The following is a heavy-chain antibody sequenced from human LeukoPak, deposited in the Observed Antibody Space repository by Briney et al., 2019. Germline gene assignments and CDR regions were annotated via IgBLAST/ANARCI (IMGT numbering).Heavy chain of an antibody. CDR2: ISGSGGST. V-gene: IGHV3-23*01. D-gene: IGHD6-13*01. CDR1: GFTFSSHA. Sequence: QTGGSLRLSCAASGFTFSSHAMSWVRQAPGKGLEWVSAISGSGGSTYYADSVKGRFTISRDNSKNTLYLQMNSLRAEDTAVYYCAKDSSSWYNWFDPWGQGTLVTVSS. J-gene: IGHJ5*02. CDR3: AKDSSSWYNWFDP.